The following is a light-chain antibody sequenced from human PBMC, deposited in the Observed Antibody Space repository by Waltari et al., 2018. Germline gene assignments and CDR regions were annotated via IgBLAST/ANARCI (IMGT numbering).Light chain of an antibody. CDR2: EVR. CDR3: CSYAGSSTFV. Sequence: QSALTQPASVSGSPGQSITISCTGTSSDVGSYNLFSWYQQHPGKAPKLMIYEVRKRPSGVSNRFAGSKSGNTASLTISGRQAEDEADYYCCSYAGSSTFVFGGGTKLTVL. J-gene: IGLJ2*01. CDR1: SSDVGSYNL. V-gene: IGLV2-23*02.